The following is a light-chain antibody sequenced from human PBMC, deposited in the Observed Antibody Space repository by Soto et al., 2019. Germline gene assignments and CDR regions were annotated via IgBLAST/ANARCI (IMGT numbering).Light chain of an antibody. Sequence: EIVMTQSPATLSVSPGERATLSCRAGQSVSSNLAWYQQKPGQAPTLLIYGASARATGIPVRFSGSRSGTEFTLTISSLQSEDFAVYYCQHYNNWPFPFGQGTKLESK. J-gene: IGKJ2*01. V-gene: IGKV3-15*01. CDR2: GAS. CDR3: QHYNNWPFP. CDR1: QSVSSN.